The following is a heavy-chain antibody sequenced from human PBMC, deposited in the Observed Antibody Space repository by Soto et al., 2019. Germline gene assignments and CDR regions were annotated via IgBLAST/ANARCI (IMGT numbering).Heavy chain of an antibody. D-gene: IGHD6-19*01. Sequence: SETLSLTCTVSGGSISSYYWSWIRQPPGKGLEWIGYIYYSGSTNYNPSLKSRVTISVDTSKKQFSLKLSSVTAADTAVYYCARESRREVAGNFYNWFDPWGQGTLVTVSS. CDR2: IYYSGST. V-gene: IGHV4-59*01. J-gene: IGHJ5*02. CDR3: ARESRREVAGNFYNWFDP. CDR1: GGSISSYY.